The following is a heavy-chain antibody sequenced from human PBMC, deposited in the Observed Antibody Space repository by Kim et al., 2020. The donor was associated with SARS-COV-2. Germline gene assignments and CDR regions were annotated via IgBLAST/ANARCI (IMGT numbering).Heavy chain of an antibody. J-gene: IGHJ4*02. CDR1: GYTFTSYG. CDR2: ISAYNGNT. Sequence: ASVKVSCKASGYTFTSYGISWVRQAPGQGLEWMGWISAYNGNTNYAQKLQGRVTMTTDTSTSTAYMELRSLRSDDTAVYYCARGAGGYVSLGTFDYWGQGTLVTVSS. D-gene: IGHD5-12*01. V-gene: IGHV1-18*04. CDR3: ARGAGGYVSLGTFDY.